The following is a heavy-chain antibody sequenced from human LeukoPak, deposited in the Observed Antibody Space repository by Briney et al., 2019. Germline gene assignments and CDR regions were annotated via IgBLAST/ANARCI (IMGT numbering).Heavy chain of an antibody. D-gene: IGHD3-3*01. CDR3: ARDTGVFWSGYYGDY. J-gene: IGHJ4*02. CDR2: INTDGSST. V-gene: IGHV3-74*01. Sequence: GGSLRLSCTASGFTFGDYAMSWVRQAPGKGLVWVSRINTDGSSTSYADSVKGRFTISRDNAKNTLYLQMNSLRAEDTAVYYCARDTGVFWSGYYGDYWGQGTLVTVSS. CDR1: GFTFGDYA.